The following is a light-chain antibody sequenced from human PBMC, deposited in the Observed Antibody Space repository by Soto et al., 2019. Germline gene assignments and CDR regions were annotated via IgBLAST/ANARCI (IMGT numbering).Light chain of an antibody. CDR1: QSVSSN. J-gene: IGKJ1*01. CDR2: GAS. Sequence: IVMTQSPATLSVSPWERATLSCRASQSVSSNLAWYQQKPGQAPRLLIYGASSRATGIADRFSGSGSGTDFTLTISRLEPEDFAVYYCQQYGRSPWTFGQGTKVDIK. CDR3: QQYGRSPWT. V-gene: IGKV3-20*01.